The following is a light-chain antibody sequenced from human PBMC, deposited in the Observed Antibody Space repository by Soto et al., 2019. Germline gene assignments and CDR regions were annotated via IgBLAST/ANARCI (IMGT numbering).Light chain of an antibody. Sequence: EIVLTQSPGTLSLSPGERATLSCRASQSVSSSYLAWYQQKPGQAPRLLFYGASSRATGIPDRFSGSGSGTDFTLTINRLEPEDFAVYYCQQYGTSPWTFGQGTKVEIK. CDR2: GAS. CDR1: QSVSSSY. J-gene: IGKJ1*01. V-gene: IGKV3-20*01. CDR3: QQYGTSPWT.